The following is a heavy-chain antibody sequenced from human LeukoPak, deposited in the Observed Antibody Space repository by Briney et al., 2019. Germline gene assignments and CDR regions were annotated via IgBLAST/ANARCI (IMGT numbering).Heavy chain of an antibody. CDR1: GFTFSSYA. CDR2: ISYDGSNK. CDR3: ARDRAPAMGGLPDY. V-gene: IGHV3-30-3*01. Sequence: GGSLRLSCAASGFTFSSYAMHWVRQAPGKGLERVAVISYDGSNKYYADSVKGRFTISRDNSKNTLYLQMNSLRAEDTAVYYCARDRAPAMGGLPDYWGQGTLVTVSS. J-gene: IGHJ4*02. D-gene: IGHD1-26*01.